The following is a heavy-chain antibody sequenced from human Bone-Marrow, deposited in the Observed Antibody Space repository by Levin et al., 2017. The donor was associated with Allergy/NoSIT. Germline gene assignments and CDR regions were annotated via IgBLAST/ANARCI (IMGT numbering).Heavy chain of an antibody. CDR3: ARGNGSGAFLSDH. CDR2: ITSSSSNM. CDR1: GFTFSGYI. Sequence: PGESLKLSCATSGFTFSGYIMHWVRQAPGKGLEWVSYITSSSSNMLYADSVKGQFTISRDNAKNSLYLQMNSLRAEDTAVYYCARGNGSGAFLSDHWGRGALVTVS. D-gene: IGHD3-10*01. J-gene: IGHJ4*02. V-gene: IGHV3-48*04.